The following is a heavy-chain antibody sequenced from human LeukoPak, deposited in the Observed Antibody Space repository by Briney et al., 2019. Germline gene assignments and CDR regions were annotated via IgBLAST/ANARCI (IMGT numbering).Heavy chain of an antibody. CDR1: GYTFTGYY. Sequence: GSVKVSCKASGYTFTGYYMHWVRQAPGQGLEWMGWINPNSGGTNYAQKFQGRVTMTRDTSISTAYMELSRLRSDDTAVYYCARGPPYCSSTSCRFFDYWGQGTLVTVSS. J-gene: IGHJ4*02. D-gene: IGHD2-2*01. CDR3: ARGPPYCSSTSCRFFDY. CDR2: INPNSGGT. V-gene: IGHV1-2*02.